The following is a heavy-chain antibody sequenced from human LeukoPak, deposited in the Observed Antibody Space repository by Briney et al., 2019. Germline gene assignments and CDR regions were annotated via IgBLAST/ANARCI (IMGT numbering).Heavy chain of an antibody. J-gene: IGHJ6*03. CDR1: GGSFSGYY. CDR2: INHSGST. Sequence: SETLSLTCAVYGGSFSGYYWSWIRQPPGKGLEWIGEINHSGSTNYNPSLKSRVTISVDTSNNHFSLKMNSVTAADTAVYYCARDMAPAQKYSYDGSGYYRQPTSFYYRDVWGKGTTVTAPS. D-gene: IGHD3-22*01. CDR3: ARDMAPAQKYSYDGSGYYRQPTSFYYRDV. V-gene: IGHV4-34*01.